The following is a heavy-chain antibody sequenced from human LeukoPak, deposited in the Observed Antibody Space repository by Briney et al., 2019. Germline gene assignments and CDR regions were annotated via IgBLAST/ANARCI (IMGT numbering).Heavy chain of an antibody. CDR2: IHYSGNT. Sequence: PSETLSLTCSVSNASLSSHFWTWVRQPPGKGLEWIGHIHYSGNTNYNPSLQSRVTLSLDTSKNQFSLELTSVTAADTAIFYCARLRPLLDQLLYFAFDSWGQGTLVTVSS. D-gene: IGHD2-2*02. V-gene: IGHV4-59*11. CDR3: ARLRPLLDQLLYFAFDS. CDR1: NASLSSHF. J-gene: IGHJ5*01.